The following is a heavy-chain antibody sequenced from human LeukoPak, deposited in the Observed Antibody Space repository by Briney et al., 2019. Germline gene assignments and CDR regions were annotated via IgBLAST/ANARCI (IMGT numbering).Heavy chain of an antibody. V-gene: IGHV3-48*01. D-gene: IGHD3-22*01. J-gene: IGHJ4*02. Sequence: GGSLRLSCAASGFPLSSYSINWVRQAPGKGLEWVSYINIDSITVNYADSVKGRFTISRDNAKNSLYLQMNSLRAEDTAVYYCANELYYDSSGYYPFDYWGQGTLVTVSS. CDR1: GFPLSSYS. CDR3: ANELYYDSSGYYPFDY. CDR2: INIDSITV.